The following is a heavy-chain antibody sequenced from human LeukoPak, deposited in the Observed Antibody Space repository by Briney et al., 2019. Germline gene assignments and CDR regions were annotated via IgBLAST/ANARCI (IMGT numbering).Heavy chain of an antibody. CDR3: ARGSKYGSGSYYNPPFDY. J-gene: IGHJ4*02. Sequence: SETLSLTCAVSGGSISSGGYSWSWIRQPPGKGLEWIGYIYHSGSTYYNPSIKSRVTISVDRSKNQFSLKLSSVTAADTAVYYCARGSKYGSGSYYNPPFDYWGQGTLVTVSS. D-gene: IGHD3-10*01. V-gene: IGHV4-30-2*01. CDR1: GGSISSGGYS. CDR2: IYHSGST.